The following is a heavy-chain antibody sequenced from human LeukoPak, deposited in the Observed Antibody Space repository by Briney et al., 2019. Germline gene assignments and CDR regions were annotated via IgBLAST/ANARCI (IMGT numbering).Heavy chain of an antibody. D-gene: IGHD4-17*01. J-gene: IGHJ4*02. CDR2: IKQDGSEK. CDR1: GFTFSSYA. Sequence: PGGSLRLSCAASGFTFSSYAMSWVRQAPGKGLEWVANIKQDGSEKYYVDSVKGRFTISRDNAKNSLYLQMNSLRAEDTAVYYCARDGDHDYGDYCDYWGQGTLVTVSS. V-gene: IGHV3-7*01. CDR3: ARDGDHDYGDYCDY.